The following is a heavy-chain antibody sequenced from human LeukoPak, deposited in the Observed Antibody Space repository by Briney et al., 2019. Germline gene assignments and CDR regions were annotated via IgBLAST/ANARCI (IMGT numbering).Heavy chain of an antibody. CDR3: ARDSSPSHNNWFDP. Sequence: SGGSLRLSCAASGFTFSSYEMNWVRQAPGKGLEWVSYISSSGSTIYYADSVKGRFTISRDNAKNSLYLQMNSPRTEDTAVYYCARDSSPSHNNWFDPWGQGTLVTVSS. D-gene: IGHD2/OR15-2a*01. CDR1: GFTFSSYE. V-gene: IGHV3-48*03. J-gene: IGHJ5*02. CDR2: ISSSGSTI.